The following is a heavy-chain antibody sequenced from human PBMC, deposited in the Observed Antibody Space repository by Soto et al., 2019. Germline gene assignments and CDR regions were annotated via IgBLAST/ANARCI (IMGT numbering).Heavy chain of an antibody. V-gene: IGHV3-53*02. CDR2: LYGGGTT. Sequence: EVQLVETGGGWIQPGGSLKLSCAASGFTVSSTYMSWVRQAPGKGLEWVSVLYGGGTTYYAGSVKGRFTNSRDNSKNTLYLQLDSLRAEDTAVYYCARHPPTSSWPTALDYWGQGALVTVSS. J-gene: IGHJ4*02. D-gene: IGHD6-13*01. CDR3: ARHPPTSSWPTALDY. CDR1: GFTVSSTY.